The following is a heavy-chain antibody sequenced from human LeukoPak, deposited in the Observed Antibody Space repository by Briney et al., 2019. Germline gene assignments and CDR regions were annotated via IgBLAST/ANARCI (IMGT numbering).Heavy chain of an antibody. CDR3: ARDGGEGDNSAFDI. Sequence: PGRSLRLSCAASGVTLSDHHVDWVRQAPGKGLEWVGRTRDKARSYRTEYAASVDGRFTISRDDSKNAVYLQMNSLKTEDTAVYYCARDGGEGDNSAFDIWGQGTVVTVSS. CDR2: TRDKARSYRT. D-gene: IGHD3-16*01. CDR1: GVTLSDHH. V-gene: IGHV3-72*01. J-gene: IGHJ3*02.